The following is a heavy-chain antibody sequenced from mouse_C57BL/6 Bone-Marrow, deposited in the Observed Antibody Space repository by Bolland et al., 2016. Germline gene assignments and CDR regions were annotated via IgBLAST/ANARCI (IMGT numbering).Heavy chain of an antibody. V-gene: IGHV1-55*01. Sequence: GSTNYNEKFKSKATLTVDTSSSTAYMQLSSLTSEDSAVYYCARDYGPYWGQGTLV. J-gene: IGHJ3*01. CDR3: ARDYGPY. CDR2: GST. D-gene: IGHD1-1*01.